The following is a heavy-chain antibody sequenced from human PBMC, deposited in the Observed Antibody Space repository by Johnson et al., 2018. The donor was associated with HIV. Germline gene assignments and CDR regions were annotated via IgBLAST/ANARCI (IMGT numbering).Heavy chain of an antibody. CDR3: VKSTQATIVRESGPYGGFHV. V-gene: IGHV3-30*18. D-gene: IGHD4/OR15-4a*01. CDR1: GFTFRSFG. CDR2: ISYNGTNN. J-gene: IGHJ3*01. Sequence: QVQLVESGGGVVQPGKSLRLSCAASGFTFRSFGMHWVRQAPGKGLQWVATISYNGTNNYYADSVKGRFTISRDNSKNTLYLKMNSMSAEDTALYYCVKSTQATIVRESGPYGGFHVWGQGTMVSVSS.